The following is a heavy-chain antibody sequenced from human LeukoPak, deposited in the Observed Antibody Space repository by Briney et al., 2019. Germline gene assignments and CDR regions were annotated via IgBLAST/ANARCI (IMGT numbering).Heavy chain of an antibody. J-gene: IGHJ4*02. CDR1: GFTFSSYG. D-gene: IGHD6-19*01. Sequence: GGSLRLSCAASGFTFSSYGMHWVRQAPGKGLEWVAFIRYDGSNKYYADSVKGRFTISRDNSKNTLYLQMNSLRAEDTAVYYCAKDRRGRSGWPFDYWGQGTLVTVSS. V-gene: IGHV3-30*02. CDR3: AKDRRGRSGWPFDY. CDR2: IRYDGSNK.